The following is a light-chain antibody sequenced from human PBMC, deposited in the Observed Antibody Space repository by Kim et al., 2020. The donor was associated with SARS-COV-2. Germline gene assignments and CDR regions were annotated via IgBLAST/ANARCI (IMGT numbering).Light chain of an antibody. CDR1: QTIFNRY. CDR3: QQHGGSPPYT. CDR2: GGS. Sequence: SPGDRAILSCRASQTIFNRYIAWYQHKRGQAPRLLIYGGSTRPTDIPDRFSGSGYGTDFTLTISSLEPEDSAMYYCQQHGGSPPYTFGLGTKLEI. V-gene: IGKV3-20*01. J-gene: IGKJ2*01.